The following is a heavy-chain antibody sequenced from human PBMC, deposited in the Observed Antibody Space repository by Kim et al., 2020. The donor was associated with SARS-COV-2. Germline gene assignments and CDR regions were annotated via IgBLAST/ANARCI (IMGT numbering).Heavy chain of an antibody. J-gene: IGHJ4*02. V-gene: IGHV3-66*01. D-gene: IGHD3-3*01. CDR3: ARGDFWSGYGVY. Sequence: YYADSVKGRFTISRDNSKNTLYLQMNSLRAEDTAVYYCARGDFWSGYGVYWGQGTLVTVSS.